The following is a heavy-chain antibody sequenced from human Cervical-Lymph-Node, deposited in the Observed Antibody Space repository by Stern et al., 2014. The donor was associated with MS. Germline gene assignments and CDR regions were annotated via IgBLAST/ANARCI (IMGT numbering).Heavy chain of an antibody. CDR2: ISGSDGST. CDR1: GFTFSSYA. D-gene: IGHD6-19*01. J-gene: IGHJ4*02. V-gene: IGHV3-23*01. CDR3: AKVYGSGPFDY. Sequence: EVKLLESGGTLVQPGGSLRLSCAASGFTFSSYAMSWVRQAPGKGQEWVSVISGSDGSTFYADSVKGRFTISRDNSKNTLFLQMNSLRAEDTAVYYCAKVYGSGPFDYWGQGTLVTVSS.